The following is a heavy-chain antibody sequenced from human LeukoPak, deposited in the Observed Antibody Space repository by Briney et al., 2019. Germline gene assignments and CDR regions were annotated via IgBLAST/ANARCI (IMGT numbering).Heavy chain of an antibody. Sequence: GGSLRRSCSASGFTFSRYEMKWFRQAPGKAWEWWLYISSSSRTIYYAVSVKCRFTISTDNATTSLYLKIKTLRAENTAVYYCVELGNTMLGGVWGKGTTVTISS. CDR2: ISSSSRTI. CDR1: GFTFSRYE. CDR3: VELGNTMLGGV. V-gene: IGHV3-48*03. D-gene: IGHD3-10*02. J-gene: IGHJ6*04.